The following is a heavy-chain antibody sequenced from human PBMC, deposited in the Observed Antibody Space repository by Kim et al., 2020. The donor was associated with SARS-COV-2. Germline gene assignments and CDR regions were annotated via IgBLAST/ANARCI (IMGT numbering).Heavy chain of an antibody. J-gene: IGHJ4*01. CDR3: ARGDRLERIAVAGTDY. D-gene: IGHD6-19*01. Sequence: GGSLRLSCAASGFTFSSYAMHWVRQAPGKGLEWVAVISYDGSNKYYADSVKGRFTISRDNSKNTLYLQMNSLRAEDTAVYYCARGDRLERIAVAGTDYWG. CDR2: ISYDGSNK. CDR1: GFTFSSYA. V-gene: IGHV3-30*04.